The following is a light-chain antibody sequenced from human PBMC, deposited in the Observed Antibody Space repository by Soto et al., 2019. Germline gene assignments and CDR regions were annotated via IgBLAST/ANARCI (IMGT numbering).Light chain of an antibody. J-gene: IGLJ1*01. CDR3: RSYTSSITYV. Sequence: QSALTQPASVSGSPGQSVTISCTGTSSDVGGYNDVSWYQQHPGKAPKLLIYDVSNRPSGVSNRFSGSKSGNTASLTISGLQAEDEADYYCRSYTSSITYVFGTGTKVTVL. V-gene: IGLV2-14*01. CDR2: DVS. CDR1: SSDVGGYND.